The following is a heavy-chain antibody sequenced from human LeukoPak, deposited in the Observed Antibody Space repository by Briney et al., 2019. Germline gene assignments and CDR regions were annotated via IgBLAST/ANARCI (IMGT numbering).Heavy chain of an antibody. CDR1: GYSISSGYY. V-gene: IGHV4-38-2*01. J-gene: IGHJ5*02. D-gene: IGHD3-16*01. CDR3: ARVVSRQIGGFEP. CDR2: IYHSGST. Sequence: PSETLSLTCAVSGYSISSGYYWGWIRQPAGKGLEWSGSIYHSGSTYYNPSLKSRVTISVGTSENQFSLNLTSVTAADTAVSYCARVVSRQIGGFEPWGQGTVVTVSS.